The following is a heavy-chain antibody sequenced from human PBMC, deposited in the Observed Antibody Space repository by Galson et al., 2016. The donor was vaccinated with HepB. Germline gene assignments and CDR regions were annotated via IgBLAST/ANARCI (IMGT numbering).Heavy chain of an antibody. CDR2: IIPLLGIA. CDR1: GDTFTSYA. Sequence: SVKVSCKASGDTFTSYAFSWVRQAPGQGLEWMGKIIPLLGIADYAQKFQGRVTITADKSTSTVYMELSSLRSDDTAMYYCARDRREQVGFDPWGQGALVTVSS. CDR3: ARDRREQVGFDP. D-gene: IGHD1-26*01. J-gene: IGHJ5*02. V-gene: IGHV1-69*04.